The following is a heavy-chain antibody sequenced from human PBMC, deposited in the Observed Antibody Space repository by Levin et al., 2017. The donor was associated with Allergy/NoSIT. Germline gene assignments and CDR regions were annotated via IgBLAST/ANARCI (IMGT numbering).Heavy chain of an antibody. CDR1: GFTFHHYT. V-gene: IGHV3-43*01. J-gene: IGHJ4*02. Sequence: GSLRLSCAASGFTFHHYTMHWVRQAPGRGLEWVSLISWDGLVTYYGDSVKGRFTISRDNRKSSLFLQMDSLTTEDTALYYCARGNSGWSEYYFDYWGQGTRVTVSS. CDR2: ISWDGLVT. CDR3: ARGNSGWSEYYFDY. D-gene: IGHD6-19*01.